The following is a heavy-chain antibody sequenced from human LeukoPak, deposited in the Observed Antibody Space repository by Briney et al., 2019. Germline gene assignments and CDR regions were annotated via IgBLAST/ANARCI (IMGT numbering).Heavy chain of an antibody. CDR2: ISWNSGSI. J-gene: IGHJ4*02. CDR1: GLTFDDYA. V-gene: IGHV3-9*01. D-gene: IGHD4-23*01. Sequence: GGSLRLSCAASGLTFDDYAMHWVRQAPGKGLEWVSGISWNSGSIGYADSVKGRFTISRDNAKNSLYLQMNSLRAEDTALYYCAKGSMTTVAYYFDYWGQGTLVTVSS. CDR3: AKGSMTTVAYYFDY.